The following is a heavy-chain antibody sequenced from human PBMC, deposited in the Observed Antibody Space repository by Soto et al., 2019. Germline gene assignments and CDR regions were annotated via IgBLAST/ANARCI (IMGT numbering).Heavy chain of an antibody. V-gene: IGHV3-30*03. CDR3: VGGQYYFDY. CDR2: ISYDGSNK. D-gene: IGHD3-10*01. CDR1: GFPFSSYG. J-gene: IGHJ4*02. Sequence: QVHLVESGGGVVQPGRSLRLSCAASGFPFSSYGMHWVREAPGKGLEWVAVISYDGSNKYYADSVKGRFTISRDNSASTLYLPMNSLRPEDTALYYCVGGQYYFDYRGQGTLVTVSP.